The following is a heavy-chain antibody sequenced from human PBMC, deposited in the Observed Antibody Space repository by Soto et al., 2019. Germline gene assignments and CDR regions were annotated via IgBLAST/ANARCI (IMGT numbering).Heavy chain of an antibody. D-gene: IGHD3-22*01. Sequence: GGSLRLSCAASGFTFSSYAMSWVRQAPGKGLEWVSAISGSGGSTYYADSVKGRFTISRDNSKNTLYLQMNSLRAEDTAVYYCAKDTPMDSSGYLNPYGYWGQGTLVTVSS. CDR3: AKDTPMDSSGYLNPYGY. CDR2: ISGSGGST. V-gene: IGHV3-23*01. J-gene: IGHJ4*02. CDR1: GFTFSSYA.